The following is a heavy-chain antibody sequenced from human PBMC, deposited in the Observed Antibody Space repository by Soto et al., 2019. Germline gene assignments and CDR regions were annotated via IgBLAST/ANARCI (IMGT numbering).Heavy chain of an antibody. CDR1: GGSISTYY. D-gene: IGHD3-22*01. CDR2: IYYSGST. Sequence: SSETLSLTCTVSGGSISTYYWSWIRQPPGTGLEWIGYIYYSGSTNFNPSLKSRVTMSVDTSKNQFSLKLSSVTAADTAVYYCARPNNSGYPNAFDIWGQGTVVT. CDR3: ARPNNSGYPNAFDI. J-gene: IGHJ3*02. V-gene: IGHV4-59*08.